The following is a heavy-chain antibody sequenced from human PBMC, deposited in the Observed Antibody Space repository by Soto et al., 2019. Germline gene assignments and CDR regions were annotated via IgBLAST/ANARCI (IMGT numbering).Heavy chain of an antibody. J-gene: IGHJ4*02. V-gene: IGHV4-61*01. D-gene: IGHD5-18*01. CDR2: IYYSGST. CDR3: ARGKLRKDTAMVGDY. Sequence: SETLSLTCTVSGGSVSSGSYYWSWIRQPPGKGLEWIGYIYYSGSTNYNPSLKSRVTISVDTSKNQFSLKLSSVTAAGTAVYYCARGKLRKDTAMVGDYWGQGTLVTVSS. CDR1: GGSVSSGSYY.